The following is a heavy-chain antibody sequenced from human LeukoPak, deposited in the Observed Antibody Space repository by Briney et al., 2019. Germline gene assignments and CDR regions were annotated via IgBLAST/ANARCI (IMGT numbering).Heavy chain of an antibody. Sequence: PGGSLRLSCVGSGFPFSSYWMSWVRQAPGGGLEWVANIKYDGAEQYYVDSVRGRFTISRDNAKNSVSLQMNSLRAEDTAVYYCAREVQRPLDYWGQGILVTVSS. CDR2: IKYDGAEQ. CDR1: GFPFSSYW. CDR3: AREVQRPLDY. D-gene: IGHD1-1*01. J-gene: IGHJ4*02. V-gene: IGHV3-7*01.